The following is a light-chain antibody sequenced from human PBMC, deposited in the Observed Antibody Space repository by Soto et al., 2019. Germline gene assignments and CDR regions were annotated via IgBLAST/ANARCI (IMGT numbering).Light chain of an antibody. J-gene: IGLJ1*01. CDR3: SLYTSENTYV. V-gene: IGLV2-8*01. CDR1: SGDVGRYNY. Sequence: QSVLTQPPSASGSPGQSVSISCTGTSGDVGRYNYVAWYQQHPGKAPKLMIYEVTKRPSGVPARFSGSKFGNTASLTVSGLQADDEADYYCSLYTSENTYVFGTGTKVTVL. CDR2: EVT.